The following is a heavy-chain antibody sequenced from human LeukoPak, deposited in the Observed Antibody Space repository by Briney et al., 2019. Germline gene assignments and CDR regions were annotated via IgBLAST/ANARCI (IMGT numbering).Heavy chain of an antibody. J-gene: IGHJ4*02. Sequence: KAGGSLRLSCAASGFTLSSYAMSWVRQGPGKGLEWVSAISVSGNTYHADSVKGRFTISRDSSKNTLYLQMNSLRAGDAAVYYCAKDSVFVVVYDYWGQGTLVTVSS. V-gene: IGHV3-23*01. D-gene: IGHD3-3*01. CDR2: ISVSGNT. CDR1: GFTLSSYA. CDR3: AKDSVFVVVYDY.